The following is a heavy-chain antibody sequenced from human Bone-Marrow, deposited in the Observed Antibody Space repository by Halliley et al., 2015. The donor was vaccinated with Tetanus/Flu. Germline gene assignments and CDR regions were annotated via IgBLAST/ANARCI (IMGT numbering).Heavy chain of an antibody. J-gene: IGHJ3*02. CDR2: INGDGDST. V-gene: IGHV3-74*01. D-gene: IGHD3-22*01. CDR3: ATHFDSRGYRDDAFDI. Sequence: INGDGDSTAYAGFVKGRFAISRDDTKNTLYLQVNSLRAEDTAVYYCATHFDSRGYRDDAFDIWGQGTKVTVSS.